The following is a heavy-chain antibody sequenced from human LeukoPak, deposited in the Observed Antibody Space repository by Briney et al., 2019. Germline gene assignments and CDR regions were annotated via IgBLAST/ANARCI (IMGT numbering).Heavy chain of an antibody. V-gene: IGHV3-7*01. CDR1: GFTFSNYW. CDR2: INQDGSKK. J-gene: IGHJ4*02. CDR3: ARDLPDY. Sequence: GGSLRLSCAASGFTFSNYWMNWVRQAPGKGLEWVANINQDGSKKNYVDSVKGQFTISRDNTKNSLYLQMNNLKVEDTSLYYCARDLPDYWGQGTLVTVSS.